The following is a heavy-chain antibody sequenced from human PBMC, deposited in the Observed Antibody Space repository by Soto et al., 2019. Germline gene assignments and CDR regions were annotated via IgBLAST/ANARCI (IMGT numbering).Heavy chain of an antibody. Sequence: PSETLSLTCAVYGGSFSGYYWSWIRQPPGKGLEWIGEINHSGSTNYNPSLKSRVTISVDTSKNQFSLKLSSVTAADTAVYYCASLIAASRFNYWGQGTLVTVSS. CDR2: INHSGST. V-gene: IGHV4-34*01. CDR3: ASLIAASRFNY. J-gene: IGHJ4*02. CDR1: GGSFSGYY. D-gene: IGHD6-6*01.